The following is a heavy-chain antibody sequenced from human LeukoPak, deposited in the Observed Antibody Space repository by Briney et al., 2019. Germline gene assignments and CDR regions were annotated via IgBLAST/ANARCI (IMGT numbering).Heavy chain of an antibody. CDR2: INHSGST. D-gene: IGHD5-12*01. CDR1: GGSFSGYY. V-gene: IGHV4-34*01. Sequence: PSETLSLTCAVYGGSFSGYYWSWIRQPPGKGLEWIGEINHSGSTNYNPSLKSRVTISVDTSKNQFSLKLSSVTAADTAVYYCASLTPLGRDGYTEGAYWGQGTLVTVSS. CDR3: ASLTPLGRDGYTEGAY. J-gene: IGHJ4*02.